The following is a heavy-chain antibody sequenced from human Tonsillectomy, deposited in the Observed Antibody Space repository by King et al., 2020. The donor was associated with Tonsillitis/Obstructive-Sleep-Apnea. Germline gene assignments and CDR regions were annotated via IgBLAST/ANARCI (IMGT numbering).Heavy chain of an antibody. D-gene: IGHD3-9*01. V-gene: IGHV3-43*02. CDR2: ISGDSGST. J-gene: IGHJ5*02. Sequence: QLVQSGGGVVQPGGSLRLSCAASGFTFDNYAMHWVRQAPGKGLEWVSLISGDSGSTYYADSVKGRFTISRDNSKNSLYLQMHSLRTADTALYYCVKAGDYDILTGYNWFDPWGQGTLVTVSS. CDR1: GFTFDNYA. CDR3: VKAGDYDILTGYNWFDP.